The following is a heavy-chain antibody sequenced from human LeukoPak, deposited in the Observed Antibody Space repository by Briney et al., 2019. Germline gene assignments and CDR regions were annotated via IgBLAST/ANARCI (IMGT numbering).Heavy chain of an antibody. V-gene: IGHV3-30*19. J-gene: IGHJ4*02. Sequence: GGSLRLSCAASGFSFSSYGMHWVRQAPGKGLEWVSLMSHDGSNKGHADSVKGRFTISRDNSKNTLYLQMNSLRTEDTAVYYCAKDSNTWAFDYWGQGTLVTVSS. CDR2: MSHDGSNK. CDR3: AKDSNTWAFDY. D-gene: IGHD6-13*01. CDR1: GFSFSSYG.